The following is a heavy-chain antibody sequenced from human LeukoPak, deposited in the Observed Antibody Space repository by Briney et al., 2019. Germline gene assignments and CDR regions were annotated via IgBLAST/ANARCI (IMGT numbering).Heavy chain of an antibody. D-gene: IGHD6-13*01. Sequence: SETLSLTCTVSGGSISSSSYYWGWIRQPPGKGLEWIGSIYYSGSTYYNPSLKSRVTISVDTSKNQFPLKLSSVTAADTAVYYCARSNISSWYYAGHFDYWGQGTLVTVSS. CDR2: IYYSGST. CDR1: GGSISSSSYY. CDR3: ARSNISSWYYAGHFDY. J-gene: IGHJ4*02. V-gene: IGHV4-39*01.